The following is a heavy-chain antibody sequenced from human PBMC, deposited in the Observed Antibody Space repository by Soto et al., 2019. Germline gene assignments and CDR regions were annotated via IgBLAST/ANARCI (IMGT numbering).Heavy chain of an antibody. J-gene: IGHJ5*02. Sequence: SETLSLTCTVSGGSVSSESYYWSWIRQPPGKGLEWIGYIYFSGTTSYNPSLKSRVIISVDTSKNQFSLKLSSVTAADTAVYYCARERPDGSRLDPWGQGTLVTVSS. D-gene: IGHD6-13*01. V-gene: IGHV4-61*01. CDR3: ARERPDGSRLDP. CDR1: GGSVSSESYY. CDR2: IYFSGTT.